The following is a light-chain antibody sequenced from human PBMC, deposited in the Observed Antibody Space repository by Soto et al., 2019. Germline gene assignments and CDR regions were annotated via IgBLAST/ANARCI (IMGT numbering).Light chain of an antibody. CDR2: GAS. CDR1: QSLTTNF. J-gene: IGKJ1*01. V-gene: IGKV3-20*01. CDR3: QQYGSSPTT. Sequence: ETVLTQSPYTLSFSPGERATLSCRASQSLTTNFLAWYQQKPGQAPRLVIYGASTRATGIPDRFSGSGSGTDFTLTISRLEPQDFAVYYCQQYGSSPTTFGQGTKVDIK.